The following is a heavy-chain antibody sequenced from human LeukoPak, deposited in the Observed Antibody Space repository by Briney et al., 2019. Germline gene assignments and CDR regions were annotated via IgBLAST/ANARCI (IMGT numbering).Heavy chain of an antibody. V-gene: IGHV6-1*01. J-gene: IGHJ4*02. CDR2: TYYRSKWYN. CDR1: GDSVSSNSAA. Sequence: SQTLSLTCAISGDSVSSNSAAWNWIRQSPSRGLEWLGRTYYRSKWYNDYAVSVKSRITINPDTSKNQFSLQLNSVTPEDTAVYYRARDLYNWNDGQVFDWGQGTLVTVSS. CDR3: ARDLYNWNDGQVFD. D-gene: IGHD1-1*01.